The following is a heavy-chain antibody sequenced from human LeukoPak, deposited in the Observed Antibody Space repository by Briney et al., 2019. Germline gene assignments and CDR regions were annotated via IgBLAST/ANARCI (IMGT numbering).Heavy chain of an antibody. V-gene: IGHV3-9*01. D-gene: IGHD1-26*01. Sequence: GGSLRLSCAASGFTFDDYAMHWVRQAPGKGLEWVSGISWHSGTIDYADSVKGRFTISRDNAKNSLYLQMNSLRAEDTALYYCSKSESGSYYRPLDYWGQGTLVTVSS. CDR1: GFTFDDYA. CDR3: SKSESGSYYRPLDY. CDR2: ISWHSGTI. J-gene: IGHJ4*02.